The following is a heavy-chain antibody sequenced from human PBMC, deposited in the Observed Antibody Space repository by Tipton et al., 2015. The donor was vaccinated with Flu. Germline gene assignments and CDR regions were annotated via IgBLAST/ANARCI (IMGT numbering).Heavy chain of an antibody. D-gene: IGHD4-17*01. Sequence: TLSLTCTVSGGSISSGDYYWSWIRQPPGKGLEWIGYIYYSGSTYYNPSLKSRVTISVDTSKNQFSLKLSSVTAAGTAVYYCVREGYTVTTRWFDPWGQGTLVTVSS. CDR1: GGSISSGDYY. CDR2: IYYSGST. J-gene: IGHJ5*02. CDR3: VREGYTVTTRWFDP. V-gene: IGHV4-30-4*01.